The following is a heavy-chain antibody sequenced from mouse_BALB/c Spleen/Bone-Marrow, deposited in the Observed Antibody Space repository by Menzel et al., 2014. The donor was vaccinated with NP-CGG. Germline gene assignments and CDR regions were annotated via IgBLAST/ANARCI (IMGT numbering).Heavy chain of an antibody. CDR1: GYSITSDYA. V-gene: IGHV3-2*02. J-gene: IGHJ1*01. CDR2: ISYSGST. CDR3: ARDYYGSSSYWYFDV. Sequence: VQLQQSGPGLVKPSQSLSLTCTVTGYSITSDYAWNWIRQFPGNTLEWMGYISYSGSTSFNPSLKSRISITRDTSKNQFFLQLNSVTTEDTATYYCARDYYGSSSYWYFDVWGAGTMVTVSS. D-gene: IGHD1-1*01.